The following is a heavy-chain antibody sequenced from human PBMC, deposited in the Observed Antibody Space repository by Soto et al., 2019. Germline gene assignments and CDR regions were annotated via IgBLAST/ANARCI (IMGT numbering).Heavy chain of an antibody. D-gene: IGHD3-3*01. J-gene: IGHJ6*02. CDR1: GYTFTGYY. Sequence: ASVKVCCKASGYTFTGYYIHWVRQARGQGLEWMGWINPNSGGTNYAQKFQGRVTMTRDTSISTAYMELSRLRSDDTAVYYCARDVLYYDFWAENYYYYGMDVWGQGTTVTVSS. V-gene: IGHV1-2*02. CDR3: ARDVLYYDFWAENYYYYGMDV. CDR2: INPNSGGT.